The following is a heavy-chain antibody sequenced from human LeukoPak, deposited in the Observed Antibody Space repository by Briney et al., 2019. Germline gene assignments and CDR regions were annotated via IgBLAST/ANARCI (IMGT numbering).Heavy chain of an antibody. J-gene: IGHJ6*03. CDR2: ISSSSSYI. Sequence: GGSLRLSCAASGFTFSSYSMNWVRQAPGKGLEWVSSISSSSSYIYYADSVKGRFTISRDNAKNSLYLQMNSLRAEDTAVYYCARVGARWFGELLHYYYYYMDVWGKGTTVTISS. V-gene: IGHV3-21*01. CDR3: ARVGARWFGELLHYYYYYMDV. D-gene: IGHD3-10*01. CDR1: GFTFSSYS.